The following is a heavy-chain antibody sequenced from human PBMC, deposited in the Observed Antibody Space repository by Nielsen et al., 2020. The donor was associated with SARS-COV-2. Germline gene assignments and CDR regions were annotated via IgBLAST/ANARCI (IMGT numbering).Heavy chain of an antibody. Sequence: GESLKISCAASGFTFSSYAMSWVRQAPGKGLEWVSAISGSGGSTYYADSVKGRFTISRDNSKNTLYLQMNSLRVEDTAIYYCARGAEFDYGDLGAFDIWGQGTKVTVSS. CDR1: GFTFSSYA. CDR3: ARGAEFDYGDLGAFDI. V-gene: IGHV3-23*01. D-gene: IGHD4-17*01. CDR2: ISGSGGST. J-gene: IGHJ3*02.